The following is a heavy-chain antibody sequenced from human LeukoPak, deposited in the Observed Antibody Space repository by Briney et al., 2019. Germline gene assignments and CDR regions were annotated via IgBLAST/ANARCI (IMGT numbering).Heavy chain of an antibody. Sequence: GGSLRLSCAASEFTFSAYWMSWVRQAPGKGLEWVANIKEDGRETYYVDSVKGRFTISRDNDKKSLYLRVNSLRAEDTAVYYCARVTRNSGRHPSLFDNWGQGTLVIVSS. D-gene: IGHD1-26*01. V-gene: IGHV3-7*01. CDR1: EFTFSAYW. CDR2: IKEDGRET. CDR3: ARVTRNSGRHPSLFDN. J-gene: IGHJ5*02.